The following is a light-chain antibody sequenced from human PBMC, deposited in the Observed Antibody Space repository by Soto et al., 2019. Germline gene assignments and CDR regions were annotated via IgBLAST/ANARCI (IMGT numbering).Light chain of an antibody. V-gene: IGKV3-20*01. CDR2: GAS. CDR3: HQYGSSSWT. J-gene: IGKJ1*01. CDR1: QSVSSIY. Sequence: EIVLTQSPGTLSLSPGERATLSCRASQSVSSIYLAWYQHEPGQAPRLLIYGASSRATGIPDKFSGSGSGTDFTLTISRLEPEDFAVYYCHQYGSSSWTFGRGTTVEIK.